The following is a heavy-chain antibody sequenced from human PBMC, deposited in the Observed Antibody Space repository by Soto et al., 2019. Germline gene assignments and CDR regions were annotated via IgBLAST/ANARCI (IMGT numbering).Heavy chain of an antibody. CDR2: IYYSGST. CDR1: GGSISSGGDY. D-gene: IGHD3-9*01. CDR3: ARAFDWLFHFDY. J-gene: IGHJ4*02. Sequence: QVQLQESGPGLVKPSQTLSLTCTVSGGSISSGGDYWSWIRQHPGKGLEGIGYIYYSGSTYYNPSLKSRVTISVDTSKNQFSLKLSSVTAADTAVYYCARAFDWLFHFDYWGQGTLVTVSS. V-gene: IGHV4-31*03.